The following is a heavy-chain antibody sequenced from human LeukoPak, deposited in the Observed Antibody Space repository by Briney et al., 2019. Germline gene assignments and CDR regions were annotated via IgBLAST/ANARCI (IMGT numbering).Heavy chain of an antibody. J-gene: IGHJ4*02. CDR3: ARAGPSDYDILTGYLPPRYFDC. D-gene: IGHD3-9*01. Sequence: SETLSLTCTVSGGSISSYYWSWIRQPPGKGLEWIGYIYYSGSTNYNPSLKSRVTISVDTSKNHFSLKQSSLTAADTAVYYWARAGPSDYDILTGYLPPRYFDCWGQGTLVTVSS. V-gene: IGHV4-59*01. CDR2: IYYSGST. CDR1: GGSISSYY.